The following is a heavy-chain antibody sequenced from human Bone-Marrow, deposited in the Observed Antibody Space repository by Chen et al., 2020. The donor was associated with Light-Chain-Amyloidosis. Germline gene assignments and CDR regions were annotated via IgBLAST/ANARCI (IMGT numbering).Heavy chain of an antibody. CDR2: ISGSSSTI. V-gene: IGHV3-48*01. CDR1: GFTFSSYS. D-gene: IGHD1-26*01. J-gene: IGHJ6*03. Sequence: EVQLVESGGGLVQPGGSLRLSCAASGFTFSSYSMNWVRQAPGKGLGWVAYISGSSSTIYYADSVKGRFTISRDNAKNSLYLQMNSLRAEDTAVYYCAGSWRELLVSPYYYMDVWGKGTTVTVSS. CDR3: AGSWRELLVSPYYYMDV.